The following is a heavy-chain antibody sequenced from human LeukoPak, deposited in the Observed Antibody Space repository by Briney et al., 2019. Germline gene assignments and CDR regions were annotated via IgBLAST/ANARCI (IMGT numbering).Heavy chain of an antibody. CDR2: ISYDGSNK. D-gene: IGHD5-18*01. CDR1: GFTFSSYG. CDR3: AKDLGYGYSYGYSDYYYYGMDV. Sequence: GGSLRLSCAASGFTFSSYGMHWVRQAPGEGLEWVAVISYDGSNKYYADSVKGRFTIPRDNSKNTLYLQMNSLRAEDTAMYYCAKDLGYGYSYGYSDYYYYGMDVWGQGTTVTVSS. J-gene: IGHJ6*02. V-gene: IGHV3-30*18.